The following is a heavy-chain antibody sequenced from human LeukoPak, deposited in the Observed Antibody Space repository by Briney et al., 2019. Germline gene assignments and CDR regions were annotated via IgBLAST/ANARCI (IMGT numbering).Heavy chain of an antibody. D-gene: IGHD3-22*01. CDR2: IYYSGST. V-gene: IGHV4-59*01. CDR3: ARETMIYPGAFDI. Sequence: SETLSLTCTVSGGSISSYYWGWIRQPPGKGLEWIGYIYYSGSTNYNPSLKSRVTISVDTSKNQFSLKLSSVTAADTAVYYCARETMIYPGAFDIWGQGTMVTVSS. CDR1: GGSISSYY. J-gene: IGHJ3*02.